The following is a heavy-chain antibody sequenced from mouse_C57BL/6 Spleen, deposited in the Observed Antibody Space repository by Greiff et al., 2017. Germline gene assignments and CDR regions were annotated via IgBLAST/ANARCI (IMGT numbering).Heavy chain of an antibody. V-gene: IGHV1-66*01. J-gene: IGHJ4*01. CDR2: IYPGSGNT. CDR3: ARTTVVAYYAMDY. D-gene: IGHD1-1*01. CDR1: GYSFTSYY. Sequence: QVQLQQSGPELVKPGASVLISCKASGYSFTSYYIPWVKQRPGQGLEWIGWIYPGSGNTKYNAKFKGKATLTADTSSSTAYMQLSSLTSEDSAVYYCARTTVVAYYAMDYWGKGTSVTVTS.